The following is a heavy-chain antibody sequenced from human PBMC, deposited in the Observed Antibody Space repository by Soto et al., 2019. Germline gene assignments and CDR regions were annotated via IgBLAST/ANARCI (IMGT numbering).Heavy chain of an antibody. J-gene: IGHJ5*02. V-gene: IGHV3-23*01. CDR3: ASSTVTTSWFDP. D-gene: IGHD4-17*01. CDR1: GFTFSSYA. CDR2: ISGSGGST. Sequence: EVQLLESGGGLVQPGGSLRLSCAASGFTFSSYAMSWVRRAPGKGLEWVSAISGSGGSTYYADSVKGRFTISRDNSKNTLYLQMNSLRAEDTAVYYCASSTVTTSWFDPWGQGTLVTVSS.